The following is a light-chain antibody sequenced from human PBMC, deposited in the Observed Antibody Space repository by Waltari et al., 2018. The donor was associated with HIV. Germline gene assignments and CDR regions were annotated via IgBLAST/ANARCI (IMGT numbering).Light chain of an antibody. CDR1: PGVVTRGHC. V-gene: IGLV7-46*01. J-gene: IGLJ2*01. Sequence: QPVVTQEPSLTVSPGETVILTCASSPGVVTRGHCPYWFQVRPGHAPKTLIFDSNNRYSWTPARFAGSFVGGKAALTLTGAQPEDEANYYCLLTYGEDVVFGGGTKLTVL. CDR3: LLTYGEDVV. CDR2: DSN.